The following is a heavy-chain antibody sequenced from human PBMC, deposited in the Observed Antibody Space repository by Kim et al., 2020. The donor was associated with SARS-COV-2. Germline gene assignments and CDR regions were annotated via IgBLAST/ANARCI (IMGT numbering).Heavy chain of an antibody. CDR2: IKRPDDSA. Sequence: GGSLRLSCVASGFSFGTFDMSWVRQAPGKGLRWVSVIKRPDDSAYYAESVKGRFTVSRDSARNTLYLQMNSLRVDDTAVYYCVKGACLDYWGPGTLVTVSS. CDR3: VKGACLDY. V-gene: IGHV3-23*01. J-gene: IGHJ4*02. CDR1: GFSFGTFD.